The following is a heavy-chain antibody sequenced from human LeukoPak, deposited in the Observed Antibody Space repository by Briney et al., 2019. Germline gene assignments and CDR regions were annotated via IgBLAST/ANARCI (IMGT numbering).Heavy chain of an antibody. D-gene: IGHD2-2*01. Sequence: SGTLSLTCTVSSDSIFTSNWWSWVRQPPGKGLGWIGQIFHSGSTSYSPSLKSRVTISMDKSKNQISLRLTSVTAADTAVYYCARSPTKRVPEDYWGQGTLVTVSS. CDR3: ARSPTKRVPEDY. CDR2: IFHSGST. CDR1: SDSIFTSNW. V-gene: IGHV4-4*02. J-gene: IGHJ4*02.